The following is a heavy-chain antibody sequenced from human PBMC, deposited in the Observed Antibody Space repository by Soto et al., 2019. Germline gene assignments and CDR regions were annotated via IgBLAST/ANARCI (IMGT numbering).Heavy chain of an antibody. V-gene: IGHV4-31*02. Sequence: SPSLPSPWTVSADALSSNGYYSSWLRQHSRKGLEWIGYIDCSGSTYYSPSLKSRVTISLDTSKKQFSLKLSSVTAADTAVDYCASDHRCANQFYGLDGWGQGTRVTVSS. CDR1: ADALSSNGYY. CDR2: IDCSGST. D-gene: IGHD2-8*01. CDR3: ASDHRCANQFYGLDG. J-gene: IGHJ6*02.